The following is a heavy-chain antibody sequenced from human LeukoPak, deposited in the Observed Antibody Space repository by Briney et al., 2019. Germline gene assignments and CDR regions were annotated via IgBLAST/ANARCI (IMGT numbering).Heavy chain of an antibody. Sequence: PGGSLRLSCAASGFTFSNYWMHWVRQAPGKGLVWVSRINSDARSTSYADSVKGRFTISRDNSKNTLYLQMNSLRAEDTAVYYCARRAGAYSHPYDYWGQGTLVTVSS. J-gene: IGHJ4*02. D-gene: IGHD4/OR15-4a*01. CDR3: ARRAGAYSHPYDY. V-gene: IGHV3-74*01. CDR2: INSDARST. CDR1: GFTFSNYW.